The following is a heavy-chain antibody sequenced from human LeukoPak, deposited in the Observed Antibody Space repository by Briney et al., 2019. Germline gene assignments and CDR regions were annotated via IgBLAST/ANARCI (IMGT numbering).Heavy chain of an antibody. V-gene: IGHV3-9*01. J-gene: IGHJ6*04. CDR1: GFTFDDYA. D-gene: IGHD3-10*02. CDR3: AELGITMIGGV. CDR2: ISWNSGSI. Sequence: GGSLRLPCAASGFTFDDYAMHWVRQAPGKGLEWVSGISWNSGSIGYADSVKGRFTISRDNAKNSLYLQMNSLRAEDTAVYYCAELGITMIGGVWGKGTTVTISS.